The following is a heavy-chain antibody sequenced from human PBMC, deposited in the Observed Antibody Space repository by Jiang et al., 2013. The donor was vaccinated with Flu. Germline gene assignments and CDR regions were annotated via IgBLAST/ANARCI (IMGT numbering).Heavy chain of an antibody. CDR3: ARQEYSTSPFDY. J-gene: IGHJ4*02. CDR2: IYYTGST. CDR1: VAPSAVVVTT. Sequence: KPSRPCPSPALSLVAPSAVVVTTGAGSASPPGKGLEWIGSIYYTGSTYYDPSLNSRVTISVDRSKNQLSLKLSSVTAADTAVYYCARQEYSTSPFDYWGQGTLVTVSS. D-gene: IGHD6-6*01. V-gene: IGHV4-39*01.